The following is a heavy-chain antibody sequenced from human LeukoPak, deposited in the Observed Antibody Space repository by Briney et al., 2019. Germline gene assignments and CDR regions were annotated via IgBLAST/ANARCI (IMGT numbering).Heavy chain of an antibody. CDR3: ARSLVVPAAISYNWFDP. D-gene: IGHD2-2*01. CDR1: GGSFSGYY. Sequence: KPSETLSLTCAVYGGSFSGYYWSWIRQPPGKGLEWIGEINHSGSTNYNPSLKSRVTISVDTSKNQFSLKLSSVTAADTAVYYCARSLVVPAAISYNWFDPWGQGTLVTVSS. CDR2: INHSGST. V-gene: IGHV4-34*01. J-gene: IGHJ5*02.